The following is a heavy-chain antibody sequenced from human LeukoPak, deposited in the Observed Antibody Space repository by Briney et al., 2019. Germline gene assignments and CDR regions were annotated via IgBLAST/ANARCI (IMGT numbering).Heavy chain of an antibody. CDR2: INVNSGGT. Sequence: GASVKVSCKASGYTFTDYYIHWVRQAPGQGLEWMGWINVNSGGTEYAPKFQGRVTMTRDTSINTAYMELSRLTSDDSAVYYCARGRRIGIPSGTQPPHDSWGQGTRVTVSS. V-gene: IGHV1-2*02. CDR1: GYTFTDYY. CDR3: ARGRRIGIPSGTQPPHDS. D-gene: IGHD2-2*01. J-gene: IGHJ4*02.